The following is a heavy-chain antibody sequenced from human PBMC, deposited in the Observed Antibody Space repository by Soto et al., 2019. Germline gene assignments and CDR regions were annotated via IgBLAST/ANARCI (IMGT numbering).Heavy chain of an antibody. CDR3: ARHVGFYWYFDL. J-gene: IGHJ2*01. V-gene: IGHV3-66*04. CDR2: IYADGNT. CDR1: GFTVSSSY. D-gene: IGHD1-26*01. Sequence: SGFTVSSSYMGWVRQTPGKGLEWVSSIYADGNTYYADSVRGRFTISTDNSKDTLYLQMNSLRVDDTTMYYCARHVGFYWYFDLWGRGTLVTVSS.